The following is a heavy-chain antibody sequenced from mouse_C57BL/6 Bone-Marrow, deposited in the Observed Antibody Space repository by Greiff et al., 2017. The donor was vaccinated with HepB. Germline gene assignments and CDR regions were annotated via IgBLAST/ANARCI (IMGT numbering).Heavy chain of an antibody. Sequence: VQLKESGPGLAKPSQTLSLTCSVTGYSITSDYWNWIRKFPGNKLEYMVYISYSGSTYYNPSLKSRISITRDTSKNQYYLQLNSVTTEDTATYYCARIYYYGSSGVWYFDVWGTGTTVTVSS. CDR1: GYSITSDY. D-gene: IGHD1-1*01. J-gene: IGHJ1*03. CDR3: ARIYYYGSSGVWYFDV. V-gene: IGHV3-8*01. CDR2: ISYSGST.